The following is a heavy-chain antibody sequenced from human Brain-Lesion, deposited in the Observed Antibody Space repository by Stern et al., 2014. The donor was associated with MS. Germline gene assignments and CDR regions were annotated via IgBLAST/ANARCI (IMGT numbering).Heavy chain of an antibody. CDR1: GGSISSSTYY. Sequence: VQLVESGPGLVKPSETLSLTCTVSGGSISSSTYYWAWIRQPPGKGLEWIGNFYYSGFTYYNPSLKSRVTISVDMSKNQFSLKLSSVTAADTAIYYCARHDSVPRPSQLYSARDRGPGYFDYWGQGTLVTVSS. CDR3: ARHDSVPRPSQLYSARDRGPGYFDY. CDR2: FYYSGFT. D-gene: IGHD1-26*01. V-gene: IGHV4-39*01. J-gene: IGHJ4*02.